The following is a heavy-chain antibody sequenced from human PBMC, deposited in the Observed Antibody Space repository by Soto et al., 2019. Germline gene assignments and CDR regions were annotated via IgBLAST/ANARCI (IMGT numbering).Heavy chain of an antibody. CDR3: AKDRDYDILTGYYPGGAFDI. J-gene: IGHJ3*02. D-gene: IGHD3-9*01. Sequence: EVQLLESGGDLIQPGGSLRLSCVASGITFGSRAMSWVRQAPGEGLEWVSTITDSGGDAKYADSVRGRFAISRDNSKNTLYLQMNSLRAEDTAVYYCAKDRDYDILTGYYPGGAFDIWGQGTMVTVSS. V-gene: IGHV3-23*01. CDR1: GITFGSRA. CDR2: ITDSGGDA.